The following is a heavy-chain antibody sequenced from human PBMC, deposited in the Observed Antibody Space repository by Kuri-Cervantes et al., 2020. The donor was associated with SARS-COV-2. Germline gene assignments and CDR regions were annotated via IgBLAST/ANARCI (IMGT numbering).Heavy chain of an antibody. CDR1: GFTFSSYS. CDR2: ISSSSSYI. Sequence: GESLKISCAASGFTFSSYSMNWVRQAPGKGLEWVSSISSSSSYIYYADSVKGRFTIYRDNAKNSLYLQMNSLRAEDTAVYYCARDKRYCSSTSCYGGGHSYYYYYMDVWGKGTTVTVSS. CDR3: ARDKRYCSSTSCYGGGHSYYYYYMDV. D-gene: IGHD2-2*01. V-gene: IGHV3-21*01. J-gene: IGHJ6*03.